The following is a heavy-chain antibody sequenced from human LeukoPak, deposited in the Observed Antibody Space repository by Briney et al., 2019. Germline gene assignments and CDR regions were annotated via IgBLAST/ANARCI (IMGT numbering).Heavy chain of an antibody. CDR3: ATVRAYYDSSGYSLRWFDP. Sequence: ASVKVSCKISGYTLTEVSMHWVRQAPGKGLEWMGGFDPEDGETIYAQKFQGRVTMTEDTSTDTAYMELSSLRSEDTAVYYCATVRAYYDSSGYSLRWFDPWGQGTLVTVSS. CDR1: GYTLTEVS. V-gene: IGHV1-24*01. J-gene: IGHJ5*02. CDR2: FDPEDGET. D-gene: IGHD3-22*01.